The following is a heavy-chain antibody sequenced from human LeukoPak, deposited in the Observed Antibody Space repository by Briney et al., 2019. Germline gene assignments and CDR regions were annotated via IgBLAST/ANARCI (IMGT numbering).Heavy chain of an antibody. J-gene: IGHJ5*02. Sequence: PGGSLRLSCAASGFTFSSYAMSWVRQAPGKGLEWVSAISGSGGSTYYADSVKGRFTISRDNSKNTLYLQMNSLRAEDTAVYYCAKDRYYGSGSYYNGNNWFDPWGQGTLVTVSS. CDR2: ISGSGGST. D-gene: IGHD3-10*01. V-gene: IGHV3-23*01. CDR1: GFTFSSYA. CDR3: AKDRYYGSGSYYNGNNWFDP.